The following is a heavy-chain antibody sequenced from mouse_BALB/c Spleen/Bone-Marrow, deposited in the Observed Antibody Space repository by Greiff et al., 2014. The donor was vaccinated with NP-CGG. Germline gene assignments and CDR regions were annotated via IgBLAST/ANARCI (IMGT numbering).Heavy chain of an antibody. CDR2: IYPGDGET. D-gene: IGHD2-10*02. CDR3: ARKYGDY. J-gene: IGHJ2*01. CDR1: GYPFSSYW. V-gene: IGHV1-80*01. Sequence: VQLQQSGAELVRPGSSVKISCKASGYPFSSYWMIWVKQRPGQGLEWIGQIYPGDGETNYNGKFKGNATLTADKSSSTAYMQLINLTTEDSAVYFCARKYGDYWGQGTPLTVSS.